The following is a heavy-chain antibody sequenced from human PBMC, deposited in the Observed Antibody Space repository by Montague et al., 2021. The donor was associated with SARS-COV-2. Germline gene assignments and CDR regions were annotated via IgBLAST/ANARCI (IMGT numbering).Heavy chain of an antibody. CDR2: ISHSGSA. CDR3: TRGAPDY. CDR1: GGSFSDYK. J-gene: IGHJ4*02. Sequence: SETLSLTCAVYGGSFSDYKWTWIRQSPGKGLEWLGQISHSGSANYNPSLKSRVTISVDTSKNQFSLKLNSVNVADTAVYYCTRGAPDYWGQGTLVNVSS. V-gene: IGHV4-34*01.